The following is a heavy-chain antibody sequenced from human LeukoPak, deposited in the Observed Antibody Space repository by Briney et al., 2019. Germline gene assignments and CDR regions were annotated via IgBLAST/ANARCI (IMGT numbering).Heavy chain of an antibody. CDR1: GFTFSSSS. Sequence: GGSLRLSCAASGFTFSSSSISWVRQAPGKGLEWVASINHNGNVNYYVDSVKGRFTISRDNSKNTLYLQMNSLRAEDTAVYYCAKDLPGIDSGYYYNAFDIWGQGTMVTVSS. V-gene: IGHV3-7*01. J-gene: IGHJ3*02. CDR2: INHNGNVN. CDR3: AKDLPGIDSGYYYNAFDI. D-gene: IGHD3-22*01.